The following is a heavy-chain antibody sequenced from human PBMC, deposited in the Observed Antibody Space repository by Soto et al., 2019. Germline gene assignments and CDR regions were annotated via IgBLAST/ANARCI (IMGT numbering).Heavy chain of an antibody. D-gene: IGHD6-19*01. CDR2: INVGNGNT. J-gene: IGHJ4*02. CDR1: GYTFTGYA. Sequence: QVQLVQSGAEEKKPGASVKVSCKASGYTFTGYAMHWVRQAPGQRLEWMGWINVGNGNTKYSQKFQGSVTITRDTSASTAYMELSSLRSEDTAVYYCASAVAVPADFDYRGQGTLVAVSS. CDR3: ASAVAVPADFDY. V-gene: IGHV1-3*05.